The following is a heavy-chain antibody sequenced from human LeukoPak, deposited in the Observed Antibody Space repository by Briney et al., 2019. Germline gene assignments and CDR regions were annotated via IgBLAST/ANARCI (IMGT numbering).Heavy chain of an antibody. CDR3: DRAPGDV. CDR1: GFIFRNYY. Sequence: GGSLTLSCSASGFIFRNYYMHWVRQTPGKGPVWVGRINNDGKLITYAASVKGRFTISRDSAKHTVFLQIDRQRVVDTAVYYCDRAPGDVWGKGSLVTVSS. D-gene: IGHD2-2*01. J-gene: IGHJ6*04. CDR2: INNDGKLI. V-gene: IGHV3-74*01.